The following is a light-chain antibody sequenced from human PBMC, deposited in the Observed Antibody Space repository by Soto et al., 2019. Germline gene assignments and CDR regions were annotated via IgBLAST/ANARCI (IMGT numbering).Light chain of an antibody. CDR1: SSDVGGYKY. V-gene: IGLV2-14*01. CDR3: CSYAGSYTWV. Sequence: QSALTQPASVSGSPGQSITISCTGTSSDVGGYKYVSWYQQHPGKAPKLMIYEVSNRPSGISNRFSGSKSGNTASLTISGLQAEDEADYYCCSYAGSYTWVFGGGTKLTVL. J-gene: IGLJ3*02. CDR2: EVS.